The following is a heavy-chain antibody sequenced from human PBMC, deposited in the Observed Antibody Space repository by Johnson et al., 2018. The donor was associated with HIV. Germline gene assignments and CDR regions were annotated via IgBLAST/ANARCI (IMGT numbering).Heavy chain of an antibody. V-gene: IGHV3-20*04. Sequence: VQLVESGGGVVRPGGSLRLSCAASGFTFDDYGMSCVPQAPGKALEWVSGINWNGGSTGYAYSVKCRFTISRDNAKNSLYLQMNSLRTEDTAVYYCAKKQAAAGTGGGAFDIWSQGTVVTVSS. D-gene: IGHD6-13*01. CDR1: GFTFDDYG. J-gene: IGHJ3*02. CDR2: INWNGGST. CDR3: AKKQAAAGTGGGAFDI.